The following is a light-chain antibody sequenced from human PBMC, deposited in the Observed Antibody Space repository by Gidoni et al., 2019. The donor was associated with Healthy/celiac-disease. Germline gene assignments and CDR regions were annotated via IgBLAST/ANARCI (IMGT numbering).Light chain of an antibody. CDR1: SSDVGGYNY. CDR3: CSYAGSYTLYV. CDR2: DVS. Sequence: SVSGSPGQSVNISCTGTSSDVGGYNYVSWYQQHPGKAPKLMIYDVSKRPSGVPDRFSGSKSGNTASLTISGLQAEDDADYYCCSYAGSYTLYVFGTGTKVTVL. V-gene: IGLV2-11*01. J-gene: IGLJ1*01.